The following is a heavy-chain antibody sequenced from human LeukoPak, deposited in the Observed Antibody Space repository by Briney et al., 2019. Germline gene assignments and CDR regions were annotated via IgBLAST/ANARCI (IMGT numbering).Heavy chain of an antibody. CDR3: ARASVNLWEWLFQAYYFDY. J-gene: IGHJ4*02. D-gene: IGHD3-3*01. V-gene: IGHV3-21*01. CDR1: GFTFSSYS. Sequence: PGGSLRLSCAASGFTFSSYSMNWVRQAPGKGLEWVSSISSSSSYIYYADSVKGRFTISGDNAKNSLYLQMNSLRAEDTAVYYCARASVNLWEWLFQAYYFDYWGQGTLVTVSS. CDR2: ISSSSSYI.